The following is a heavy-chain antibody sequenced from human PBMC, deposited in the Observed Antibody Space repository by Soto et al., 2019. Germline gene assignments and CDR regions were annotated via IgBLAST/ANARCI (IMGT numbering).Heavy chain of an antibody. CDR2: MNQDGSES. CDR3: ARLSTSSGRRDLAC. CDR1: GFSLSSYW. J-gene: IGHJ4*02. V-gene: IGHV3-7*01. Sequence: EVQLVESGGGLVQPGGSLRLYCAASGFSLSSYWMSWVRQAPGKGQEWVANMNQDGSESDYVGSVKGRFTFTRDNAKNSLYLQMNSLRAEDTAVYYCARLSTSSGRRDLACWGQGTLVTVSS. D-gene: IGHD6-6*01.